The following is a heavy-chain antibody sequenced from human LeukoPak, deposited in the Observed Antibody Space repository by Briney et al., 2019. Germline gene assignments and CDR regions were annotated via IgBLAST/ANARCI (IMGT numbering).Heavy chain of an antibody. CDR2: ISSSSSHI. J-gene: IGHJ4*02. CDR1: GFTFSSFG. V-gene: IGHV3-21*06. CDR3: ARDLAGRNY. D-gene: IGHD3-10*01. Sequence: GGSLRLSCAVSGFTFSSFGMSRVRQAPGKGLEWVSSISSSSSHIYYADAVKGRFTISRDNAKNSLYLQMNSLRAEDTAVYYCARDLAGRNYWGQGTLVTVSS.